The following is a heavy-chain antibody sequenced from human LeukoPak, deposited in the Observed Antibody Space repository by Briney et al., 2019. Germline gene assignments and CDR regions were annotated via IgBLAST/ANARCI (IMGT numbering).Heavy chain of an antibody. J-gene: IGHJ4*02. V-gene: IGHV5-51*01. CDR3: ARTYYYGSGSYFPLGIDY. CDR2: IYPGDSDP. D-gene: IGHD3-10*01. Sequence: GESLKISCKGSGYSFTSYWIGWVRQMPGKGLEWMGIIYPGDSDPRYSPSFQGQVTISADKSISTAYLQWSSLEASDTAMYYCARTYYYGSGSYFPLGIDYWGQGTLVTVSS. CDR1: GYSFTSYW.